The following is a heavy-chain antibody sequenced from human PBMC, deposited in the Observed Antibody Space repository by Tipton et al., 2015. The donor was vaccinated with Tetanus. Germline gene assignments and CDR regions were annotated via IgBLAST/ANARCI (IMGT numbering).Heavy chain of an antibody. J-gene: IGHJ4*02. CDR2: IYPSDGST. Sequence: QSGAEVKKPGASVKVSCKTSGYTFTHYYLHWVRQAPGQGLEWMGMIYPSDGSTSYAQKLQGRVTMTRDTPTSTVYMELSSLRSEDTAVYYCARPSRRYGDYLYWGQGTLVTVSS. D-gene: IGHD4-17*01. V-gene: IGHV1-46*04. CDR1: GYTFTHYY. CDR3: ARPSRRYGDYLY.